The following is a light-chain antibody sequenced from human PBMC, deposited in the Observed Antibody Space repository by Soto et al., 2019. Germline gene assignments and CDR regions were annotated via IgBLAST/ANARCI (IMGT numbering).Light chain of an antibody. V-gene: IGKV3-20*01. Sequence: EVVLSQSPGILSLSPGERATLSCRASQSLSSKYLAWYQQKPDQAPRPLIYDTSNRATGVPDRFSGSGSGTDFTLTISRLEPEDFAVYYCQQYGSSPRTFGQGTKVEIK. CDR3: QQYGSSPRT. CDR2: DTS. J-gene: IGKJ1*01. CDR1: QSLSSKY.